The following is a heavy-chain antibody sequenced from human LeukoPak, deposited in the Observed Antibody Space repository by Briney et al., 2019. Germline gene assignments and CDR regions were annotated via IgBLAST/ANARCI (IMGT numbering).Heavy chain of an antibody. Sequence: SETLSLTCTVSGYFIRSGFYWGWIRQPPGKGLEWIGSIYYSGSTNYNPSLKSRVTISVDKSKNQFSVKLSSVTAADTAVYYCARATPQYCSRTSCFRDLVHYYFDYWGQGTLVTVSS. CDR2: IYYSGST. J-gene: IGHJ4*02. CDR1: GYFIRSGFY. D-gene: IGHD2-2*01. V-gene: IGHV4-38-2*02. CDR3: ARATPQYCSRTSCFRDLVHYYFDY.